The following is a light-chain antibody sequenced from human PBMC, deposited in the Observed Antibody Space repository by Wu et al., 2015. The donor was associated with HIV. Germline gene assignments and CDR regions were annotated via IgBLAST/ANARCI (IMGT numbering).Light chain of an antibody. CDR2: GAS. V-gene: IGKV3-20*01. Sequence: IVLTQSPGTLSLSPGERATLSCRASQSVTSDFFAWYQQKPGQAPKLLIYGASSRATGIPDRFSGGGSGTDFTLTISRLEPEDFAVYYCQYFGSSPGVTCTFGPGTKVEIK. J-gene: IGKJ1*01. CDR1: QSVTSDF. CDR3: QYFGSSPGVTCT.